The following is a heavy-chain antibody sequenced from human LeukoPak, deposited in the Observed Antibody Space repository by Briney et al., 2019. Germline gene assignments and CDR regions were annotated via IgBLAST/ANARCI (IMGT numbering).Heavy chain of an antibody. CDR1: GFTFDDYA. CDR2: ISWNSGTI. Sequence: GGSLRLSCAASGFTFDDYAMHWVRQAPGKGLEWVSGISWNSGTIGYADSVKGRFTISRDNAKNSLYLQMNSLRAEDMALYYCAKGTDYDFWSGFDYWGQGTLVTVSS. CDR3: AKGTDYDFWSGFDY. V-gene: IGHV3-9*03. D-gene: IGHD3-3*01. J-gene: IGHJ4*02.